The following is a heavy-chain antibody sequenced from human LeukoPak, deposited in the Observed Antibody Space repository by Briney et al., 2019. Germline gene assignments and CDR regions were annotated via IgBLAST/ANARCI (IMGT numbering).Heavy chain of an antibody. CDR1: GGSISSYY. Sequence: PSETLSLTCIDSGGSISSYYCSWIQQPPGKGLEWFGYIYYSGSTNYNPSLKNRVTISVDTSKNQFSLKLSSVTAADTAVYYCARYVDIVATSQPHPGFYMDVWGKGTTVTISS. J-gene: IGHJ6*03. D-gene: IGHD5-12*01. V-gene: IGHV4-59*01. CDR2: IYYSGST. CDR3: ARYVDIVATSQPHPGFYMDV.